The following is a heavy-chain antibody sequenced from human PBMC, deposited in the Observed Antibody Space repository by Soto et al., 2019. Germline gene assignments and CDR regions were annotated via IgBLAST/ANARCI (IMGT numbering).Heavy chain of an antibody. CDR2: LFSRGIT. V-gene: IGHV4-59*01. CDR3: ARGHSGYEHLWFDP. CDR1: GGSINTNY. Sequence: SETLSLTCTVSGGSINTNYWSWVRQPPGGGREWIGYLFSRGITNYNPSLRSRVTLSLGRSKNQFSLNLKSVTAADTAVYYCARGHSGYEHLWFDPWGQRTLVTVSS. J-gene: IGHJ5*02. D-gene: IGHD5-12*01.